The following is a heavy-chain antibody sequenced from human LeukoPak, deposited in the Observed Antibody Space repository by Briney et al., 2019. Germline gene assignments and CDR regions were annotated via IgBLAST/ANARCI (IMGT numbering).Heavy chain of an antibody. CDR1: RFTVSGNY. CDR2: ISGSGGGT. D-gene: IGHD5-18*01. CDR3: AKDGDTAMVLDY. V-gene: IGHV3-23*01. J-gene: IGHJ4*02. Sequence: GGSLRLSCAASRFTVSGNYMNWVRQAPGKGLEWVSGISGSGGGTYYTDSVKGRFTISRDNSKNTLYLQMDSLRAEDTAMYYCAKDGDTAMVLDYWGQGTLVTVSS.